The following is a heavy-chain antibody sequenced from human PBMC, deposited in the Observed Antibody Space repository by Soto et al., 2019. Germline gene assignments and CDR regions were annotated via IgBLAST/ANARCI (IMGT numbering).Heavy chain of an antibody. J-gene: IGHJ6*02. CDR2: IGTAGDT. CDR3: ARDVGVAAADSYGMDV. D-gene: IGHD6-13*01. V-gene: IGHV3-13*01. Sequence: GGSLRLSCAASGFTFSSYDMHWVRQATGKGLEWVSAIGTAGDTYYPGSVKGRFTISRENAKNFLYLQMNSLRAEDTAVYYCARDVGVAAADSYGMDVWGQGTTVTVSS. CDR1: GFTFSSYD.